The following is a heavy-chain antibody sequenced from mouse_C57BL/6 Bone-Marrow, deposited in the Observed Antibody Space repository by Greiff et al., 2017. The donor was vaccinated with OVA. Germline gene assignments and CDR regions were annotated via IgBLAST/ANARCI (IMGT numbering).Heavy chain of an antibody. D-gene: IGHD2-3*01. CDR1: GYAFSSSW. CDR2: IYPGDGDT. CDR3: ARQGDGYYASYFNC. J-gene: IGHJ2*01. V-gene: IGHV1-82*01. Sequence: VQLQQSGPELVKPGASVKLSCKASGYAFSSSWMNWVKQRPGKGLEWIGRIYPGDGDTNYNGKFKGKSTLTADKSSSTAYMQLSSLTSEDAAVDICARQGDGYYASYFNCGVQGTTLTVSS.